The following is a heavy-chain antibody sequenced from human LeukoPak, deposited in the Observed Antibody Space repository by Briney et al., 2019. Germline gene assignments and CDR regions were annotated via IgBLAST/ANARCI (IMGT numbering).Heavy chain of an antibody. D-gene: IGHD2-2*01. Sequence: ASVKVSCKASGYTFTGYYMHWVRQAPGQGLEWMGWINPNSGGTNYAQKFQGRVTMTRDTSISAAYMELSRLRSDDTAVYYCARDEGSSTSLYYYYYYMDVWGKGTTVTVSS. CDR2: INPNSGGT. J-gene: IGHJ6*03. V-gene: IGHV1-2*02. CDR1: GYTFTGYY. CDR3: ARDEGSSTSLYYYYYYMDV.